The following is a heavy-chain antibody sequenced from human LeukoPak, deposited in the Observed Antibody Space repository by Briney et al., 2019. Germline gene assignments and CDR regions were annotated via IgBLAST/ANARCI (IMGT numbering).Heavy chain of an antibody. D-gene: IGHD3-22*01. V-gene: IGHV3-23*01. CDR1: GFTFSSYA. J-gene: IGHJ4*02. CDR3: AISYDDSLSGGFDY. CDR2: LSGSGGST. Sequence: GGSLRLSCAASGFTFSSYAMNWVRQAPGKGLEWVSALSGSGGSTYYADSVKGRFTIPRDNSKNTLYLQMNSLRAEDTAVYYCAISYDDSLSGGFDYWGQGTLVTVSS.